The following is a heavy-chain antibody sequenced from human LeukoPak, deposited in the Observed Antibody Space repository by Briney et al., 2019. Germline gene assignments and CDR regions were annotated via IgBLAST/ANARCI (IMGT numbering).Heavy chain of an antibody. V-gene: IGHV4-59*01. Sequence: PSETLSLTCTVSGGSISSYYWSWIRQPPGKGLEWIGYISNSGSTNYNPSLKSRVTISVDTSKNQFSLKLSSVTAADTAVYYCARAGYSTSDYYYYMDVWGKGTTVTVSS. J-gene: IGHJ6*03. CDR3: ARAGYSTSDYYYYMDV. CDR1: GGSISSYY. CDR2: ISNSGST. D-gene: IGHD6-13*01.